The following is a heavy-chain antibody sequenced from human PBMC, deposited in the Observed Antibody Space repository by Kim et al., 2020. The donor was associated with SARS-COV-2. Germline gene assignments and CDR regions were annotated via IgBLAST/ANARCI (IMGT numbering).Heavy chain of an antibody. J-gene: IGHJ1*01. Sequence: GGSLRLSCAASGFTVSSNYMSWVRLAPGKGLEWVSFIYSGGSTYYADSVKGRFTISRDNSKNTLYLQMDSLRAEDTAVYYCATARGVGATTGYFQHWGQGTLVTVSS. CDR3: ATARGVGATTGYFQH. D-gene: IGHD1-26*01. CDR1: GFTVSSNY. CDR2: IYSGGST. V-gene: IGHV3-53*01.